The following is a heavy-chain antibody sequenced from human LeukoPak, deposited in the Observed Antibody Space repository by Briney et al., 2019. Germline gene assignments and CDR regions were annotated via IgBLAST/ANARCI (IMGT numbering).Heavy chain of an antibody. V-gene: IGHV5-10-1*01. CDR2: IYPSDSYT. Sequence: GGSLKISCKGSGYSFTSYWISRVRQKPGEGPGGMGRIYPSDSYTNYSPSFQGHVTISADKSISTAYLQWSSLKASDTAMYYCARHFGSSDAFDIWGQGTMVTVSS. J-gene: IGHJ3*02. D-gene: IGHD6-6*01. CDR3: ARHFGSSDAFDI. CDR1: GYSFTSYW.